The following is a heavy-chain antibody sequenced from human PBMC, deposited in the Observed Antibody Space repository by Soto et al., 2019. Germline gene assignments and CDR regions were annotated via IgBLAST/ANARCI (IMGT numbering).Heavy chain of an antibody. V-gene: IGHV1-69*13. CDR2: VIPVFNTS. CDR1: GGAFGRYS. CDR3: ARGYETTAVTIFEY. J-gene: IGHJ4*02. D-gene: IGHD4-17*01. Sequence: SVKVSCKASGGAFGRYSVSWVRQAPGQGLEWIGGVIPVFNTSNYSLKFQGRVAIFADLSTSTVFMELRSLLSEDTALYYGARGYETTAVTIFEYWGQGTLVTVSS.